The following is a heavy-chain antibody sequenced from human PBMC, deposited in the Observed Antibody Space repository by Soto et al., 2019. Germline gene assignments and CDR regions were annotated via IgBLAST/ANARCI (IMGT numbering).Heavy chain of an antibody. D-gene: IGHD3-10*01. V-gene: IGHV3-66*01. Sequence: EVQLVASGGGLVQPGGALRLSCAASGFTVSSNYRSWVRQAQGKGLEGVSGIYSGGSTYYADSVKGRFTISRDNSKDTLYLQMNSLRAEDTAVYYCARESLLYFDCWGQGTLVTVSS. CDR1: GFTVSSNY. CDR3: ARESLLYFDC. J-gene: IGHJ4*02. CDR2: IYSGGST.